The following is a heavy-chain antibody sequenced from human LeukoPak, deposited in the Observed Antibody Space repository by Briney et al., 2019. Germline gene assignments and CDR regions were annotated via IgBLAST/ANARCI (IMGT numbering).Heavy chain of an antibody. V-gene: IGHV3-21*06. CDR1: GFTFSSYS. D-gene: IGHD3-10*01. Sequence: GGSLRLSCAASGFTFSSYSMNWVRQAPGKGLEWVSAISGSGSYISYADSMKGRFTISRDSAKNSVYLQMNSLRSEDTAVYYCARARPQLGLWFGGRHYYYMDVWGKGTTVTISS. CDR3: ARARPQLGLWFGGRHYYYMDV. CDR2: ISGSGSYI. J-gene: IGHJ6*03.